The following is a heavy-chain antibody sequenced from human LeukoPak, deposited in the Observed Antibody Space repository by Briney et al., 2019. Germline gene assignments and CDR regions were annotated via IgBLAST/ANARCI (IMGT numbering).Heavy chain of an antibody. CDR3: AIAQNWKAGWFDP. V-gene: IGHV1-24*01. J-gene: IGHJ5*02. Sequence: ASVKVSCKVSGYTLTELSIHWVRQAPGKGLEGMGGVNPEDGETIYAQKFQGRVTMTEDTPIDTTYMEVSSLRSEDTAVYFCAIAQNWKAGWFDPWGQGTLVTVSS. D-gene: IGHD1-1*01. CDR1: GYTLTELS. CDR2: VNPEDGET.